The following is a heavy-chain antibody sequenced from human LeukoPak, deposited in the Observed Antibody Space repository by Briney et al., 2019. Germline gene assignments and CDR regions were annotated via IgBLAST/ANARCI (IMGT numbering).Heavy chain of an antibody. V-gene: IGHV4-39*07. CDR1: GGSISSSSYY. J-gene: IGHJ5*02. CDR3: AREGDFWSAPMAGWFDP. D-gene: IGHD3-3*01. Sequence: SETLSLTCTVSGGSISSSSYYWGWIRQPPGKGLEWIGSIYYSGSTYYNPSLKSRVTISVDTSKNQFSLKLSSVTAADTAVYYCAREGDFWSAPMAGWFDPWGQGTLVTVSS. CDR2: IYYSGST.